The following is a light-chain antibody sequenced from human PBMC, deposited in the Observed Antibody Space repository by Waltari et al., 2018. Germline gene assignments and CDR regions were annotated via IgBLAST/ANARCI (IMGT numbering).Light chain of an antibody. V-gene: IGKV1-17*01. Sequence: DIQMTQSPSSLSASVGDRVTITCRASQGIRDDLGWYQQKPGQPPKRLIYGASNLQSWVPLRFSGSGSGTEFTLTISSLQPEDSAIYYCLQHNTYPITVGPGTKVEIK. CDR3: LQHNTYPIT. CDR2: GAS. CDR1: QGIRDD. J-gene: IGKJ3*01.